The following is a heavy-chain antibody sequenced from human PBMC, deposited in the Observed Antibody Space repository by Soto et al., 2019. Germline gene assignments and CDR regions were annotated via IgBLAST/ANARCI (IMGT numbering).Heavy chain of an antibody. D-gene: IGHD4-17*01. Sequence: GGSLRLSCAASGFTFDDYAMHWVRQAPGKGLEWVSGISWNSGSIGYADSVKGRFTISRDNAKNSLYLQMNNLRAEDTAVYYCAKVDGDYAAAEYFQQWGQGTLVTVSS. CDR2: ISWNSGSI. J-gene: IGHJ1*01. CDR3: AKVDGDYAAAEYFQQ. CDR1: GFTFDDYA. V-gene: IGHV3-9*01.